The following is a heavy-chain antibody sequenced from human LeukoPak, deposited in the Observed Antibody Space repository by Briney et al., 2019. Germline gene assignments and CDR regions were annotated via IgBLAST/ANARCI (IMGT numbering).Heavy chain of an antibody. D-gene: IGHD2-15*01. CDR3: ARGKVVVAARGYYYYMDV. Sequence: GGTLRLSCAASGFTFSTYGMSWVRQAPGKGLEWVSLISGSGTNTYYADSVQGRFTISRDNSKKTLYLQMNSLRAEDTAVYYCARGKVVVAARGYYYYMDVWGKGTTVTISS. J-gene: IGHJ6*03. V-gene: IGHV3-23*01. CDR1: GFTFSTYG. CDR2: ISGSGTNT.